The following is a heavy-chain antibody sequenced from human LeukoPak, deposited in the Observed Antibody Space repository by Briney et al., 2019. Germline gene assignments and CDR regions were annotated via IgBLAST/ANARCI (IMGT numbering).Heavy chain of an antibody. V-gene: IGHV4-34*01. D-gene: IGHD7-27*01. J-gene: IGHJ6*02. CDR3: AREPPTGTHYYYYYGMDV. Sequence: RPSETLSLTCAVYGGSFSGYYWSWIRQPPGKGLEWIGEINHSGSTNYNPSLKSRVTISVDTSKNQFSLKLSSVTAADTAVYYCAREPPTGTHYYYYYGMDVWGQGTTVTVSS. CDR2: INHSGST. CDR1: GGSFSGYY.